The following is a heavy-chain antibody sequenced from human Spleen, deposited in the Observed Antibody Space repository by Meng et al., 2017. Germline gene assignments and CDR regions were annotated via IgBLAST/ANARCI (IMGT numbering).Heavy chain of an antibody. CDR3: ARDSNSGYSWSSDTLNI. CDR2: IKSKTDGGTT. J-gene: IGHJ3*02. CDR1: GFTFSNAW. D-gene: IGHD5-18*01. Sequence: GGSLRLSCAASGFTFSNAWMSWVRQAPGKGLEWVGRIKSKTDGGTTDYAAPVKGRFTISRDNAKNTLYLQMNTLTAEDTAVYYCARDSNSGYSWSSDTLNIWGQGKMVTVSS. V-gene: IGHV3-15*05.